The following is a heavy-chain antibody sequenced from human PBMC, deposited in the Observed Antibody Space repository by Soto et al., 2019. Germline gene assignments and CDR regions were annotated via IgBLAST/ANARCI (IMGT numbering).Heavy chain of an antibody. CDR3: AVPAARDYYGMDV. J-gene: IGHJ6*02. CDR2: IIPIFGTA. D-gene: IGHD2-2*01. Sequence: SVKVSCKASGGTFSSYAISWVRQAPGQGLEWMRGIIPIFGTANYAQKFQGRVTITADKSTSTAYMELSSLRSEDTAVYYCAVPAARDYYGMDVWGQGTTVTVSS. V-gene: IGHV1-69*06. CDR1: GGTFSSYA.